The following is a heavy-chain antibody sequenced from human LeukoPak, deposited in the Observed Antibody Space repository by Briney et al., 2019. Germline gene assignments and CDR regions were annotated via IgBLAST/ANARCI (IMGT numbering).Heavy chain of an antibody. Sequence: SETLSLTCTVSGGSISSSSYYWGWIRQPPGKGLEWIGSIYYSGSTYYNPSLKSRATISVDTSKNQFSLKLSSVTAADTAVYYCARRSILTGYYLFDYWGQGTLVTVSS. J-gene: IGHJ4*02. CDR3: ARRSILTGYYLFDY. D-gene: IGHD3-9*01. V-gene: IGHV4-39*07. CDR2: IYYSGST. CDR1: GGSISSSSYY.